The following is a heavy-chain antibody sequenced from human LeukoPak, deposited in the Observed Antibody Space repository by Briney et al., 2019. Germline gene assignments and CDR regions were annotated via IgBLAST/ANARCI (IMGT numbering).Heavy chain of an antibody. CDR3: ARASPRYDFWSGYYGPNFDY. CDR1: GGSISSYY. J-gene: IGHJ4*02. CDR2: IYYSGST. V-gene: IGHV4-59*08. Sequence: PSETLSLTCTVSGGSISSYYWSWIRQPPGKGLEWIGYIYYSGSTNYNPSLKSRVTISVDTSKNQFSLKLSSVTAADTAVYYCARASPRYDFWSGYYGPNFDYWGQGTLVTVSS. D-gene: IGHD3-3*01.